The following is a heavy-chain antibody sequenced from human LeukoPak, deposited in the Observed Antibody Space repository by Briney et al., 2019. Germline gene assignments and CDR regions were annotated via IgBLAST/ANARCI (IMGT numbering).Heavy chain of an antibody. CDR2: IIPIFGTA. J-gene: IGHJ4*02. D-gene: IGHD3-10*01. CDR3: ARGGEVWFGELPFDY. V-gene: IGHV1-69*06. CDR1: GGTFSSYA. Sequence: ASVKVSRKASGGTFSSYAISWVRQAPGQGLEWMGGIIPIFGTANYAQKFQGRVTITADKSTSTAYMELSSLRSEDMAVYYCARGGEVWFGELPFDYWGQGTLVTVSS.